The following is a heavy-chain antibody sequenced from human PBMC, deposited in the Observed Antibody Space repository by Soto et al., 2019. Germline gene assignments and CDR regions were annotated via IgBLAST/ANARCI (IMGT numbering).Heavy chain of an antibody. CDR3: ARHPAYYDILTGYYGVWYYGMDV. Sequence: SETLSLTCTVSGGSISSGGYYWSWIRQHPGKGLEWIGYIYYSGSTDYNNYNPSLKSRVTISVDTSKNQFSLKLSSVTAADTAVYYCARHPAYYDILTGYYGVWYYGMDVWGQGTTVTVSS. J-gene: IGHJ6*02. V-gene: IGHV4-31*03. CDR1: GGSISSGGYY. D-gene: IGHD3-9*01. CDR2: IYYSGSTDYN.